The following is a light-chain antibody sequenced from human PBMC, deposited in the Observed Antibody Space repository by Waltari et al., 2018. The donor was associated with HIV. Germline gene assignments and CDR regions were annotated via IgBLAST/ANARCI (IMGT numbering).Light chain of an antibody. Sequence: PGERATLSCRASESIVSDYLDWYQQKGGQAPRLLIYGTSNRATGIPDRCSGSGSVTDFTVTISRLEPQDFAVYYCQQYGSSPWTFGQGTKVEIK. CDR1: ESIVSDY. CDR2: GTS. V-gene: IGKV3-20*01. J-gene: IGKJ1*01. CDR3: QQYGSSPWT.